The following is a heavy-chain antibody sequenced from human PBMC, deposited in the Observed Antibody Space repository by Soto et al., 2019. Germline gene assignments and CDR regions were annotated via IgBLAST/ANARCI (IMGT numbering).Heavy chain of an antibody. CDR2: ISYDGSNK. D-gene: IGHD2-8*01. V-gene: IGHV3-30*18. Sequence: GGSLRLSCAASGFTFSSYGMHWVRQAPGKGLEWVAVISYDGSNKYYADSVKGRFTISRDNSKNTLYLQMNSLRAEDTAVYYCAKWTMVYAPSSDYGMDVWGQGTTVTVSS. CDR1: GFTFSSYG. J-gene: IGHJ6*02. CDR3: AKWTMVYAPSSDYGMDV.